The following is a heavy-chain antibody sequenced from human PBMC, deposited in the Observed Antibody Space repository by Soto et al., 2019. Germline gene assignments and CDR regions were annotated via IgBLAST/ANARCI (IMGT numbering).Heavy chain of an antibody. CDR3: ARDLYSSGWYNYFDP. CDR1: GFTFGNFA. V-gene: IGHV3-30*03. CDR2: ISYDGSAT. D-gene: IGHD6-19*01. J-gene: IGHJ5*02. Sequence: GGSLRLSCTPSGFTFGNFAMSWVRQAPGKGLEWVTMISYDGSATYYADSVKGRFTISRDNSKDMVYLQMNTLRGEDTAMYYCARDLYSSGWYNYFDPWGQGTLVTVSS.